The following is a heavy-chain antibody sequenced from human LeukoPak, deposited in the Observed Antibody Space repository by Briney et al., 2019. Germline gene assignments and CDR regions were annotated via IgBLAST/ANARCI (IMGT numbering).Heavy chain of an antibody. Sequence: PSETLSLTCTVSGGSISSSSYYWGWIRQPPGKGLEWIGSIYYSGSTYYNPSLKSRVTIPVDTSKNQFSLKLSSVTAADTAVYYCASQSSGWAYWGQGTLVTVSS. CDR2: IYYSGST. CDR1: GGSISSSSYY. CDR3: ASQSSGWAY. D-gene: IGHD6-19*01. V-gene: IGHV4-39*01. J-gene: IGHJ4*02.